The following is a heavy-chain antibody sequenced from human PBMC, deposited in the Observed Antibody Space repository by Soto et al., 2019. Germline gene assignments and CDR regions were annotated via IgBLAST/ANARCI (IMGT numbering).Heavy chain of an antibody. V-gene: IGHV4-39*01. J-gene: IGHJ4*02. CDR2: IYYSWST. CDR1: GGSISSSSYY. Sequence: SETLSLTCTVSGGSISSSSYYWGWIRQPPGKGLEWIGSIYYSWSTYYNPSLKSRVTISVDTSKNQFSLKLSSVTAADTAVYYCARQGGMWEQLGENDYWGQGTLVTVSS. D-gene: IGHD1-26*01. CDR3: ARQGGMWEQLGENDY.